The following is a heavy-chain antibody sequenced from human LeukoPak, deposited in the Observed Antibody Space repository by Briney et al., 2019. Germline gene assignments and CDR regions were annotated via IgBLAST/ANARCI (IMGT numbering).Heavy chain of an antibody. Sequence: ASVKVSCKASGYTFTSYGFSWVRQAPGQGLECMGWISGYNGNTDYAQKFQGRVTMTTDKSSSTAYMELRSLRPDDTAVYYCAREVYCSSTSCAYYFDYWGQGTLATVSS. J-gene: IGHJ4*02. CDR2: ISGYNGNT. CDR3: AREVYCSSTSCAYYFDY. V-gene: IGHV1-18*01. CDR1: GYTFTSYG. D-gene: IGHD2-2*01.